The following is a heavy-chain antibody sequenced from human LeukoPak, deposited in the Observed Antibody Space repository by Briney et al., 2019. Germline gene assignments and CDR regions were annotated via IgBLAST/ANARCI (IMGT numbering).Heavy chain of an antibody. CDR1: GGSISLYY. V-gene: IGHV4-59*08. CDR2: IYYSGST. Sequence: SETLSLTCTVSGGSISLYYWSWIRQPPGKGLEWIGYIYYSGSTIYNPALESRVTMSVDRSRNQFSLRLTSVIAADTAVYYCARRDFYGAGSHYDNWGQGTLVAVSS. J-gene: IGHJ4*02. CDR3: ARRDFYGAGSHYDN. D-gene: IGHD3-10*01.